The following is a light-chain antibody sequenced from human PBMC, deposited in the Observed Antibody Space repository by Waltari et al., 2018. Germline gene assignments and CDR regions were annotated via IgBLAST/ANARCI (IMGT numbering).Light chain of an antibody. V-gene: IGKV3-20*01. CDR1: QGISKS. CDR2: HAT. Sequence: CRAGQGISKSLSRYQQKPGQAPSFIIYHATSRATGSPEKFSGCGYETDFSLTISRLEPEDFAVYYCQHYVRFPATFGQRTNVDIK. J-gene: IGKJ1*01. CDR3: QHYVRFPAT.